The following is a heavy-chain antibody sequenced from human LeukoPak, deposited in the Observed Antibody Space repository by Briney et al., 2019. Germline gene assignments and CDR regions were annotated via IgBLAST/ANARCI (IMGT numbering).Heavy chain of an antibody. CDR3: ARRYYDILTGYRYADY. D-gene: IGHD3-9*01. J-gene: IGHJ4*02. CDR1: GFTFSSYA. CDR2: ISGSGGST. Sequence: QPGGSLRLSCAASGFTFSSYAMSWVRQAPGKGLEWVSAISGSGGSTYYADSVKGRFTISRDNSKNTLYLQMNSLRAEDTAVYYCARRYYDILTGYRYADYWGQGTLVTVSS. V-gene: IGHV3-23*01.